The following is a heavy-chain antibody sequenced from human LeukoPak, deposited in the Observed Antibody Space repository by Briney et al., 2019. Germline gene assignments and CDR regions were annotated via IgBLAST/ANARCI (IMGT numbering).Heavy chain of an antibody. Sequence: GGSLRLSCAASGFTFSSYAMHWVRQAPGKGLEWVAVVSFDGDNKYYADSVKDRFTISRDNSQNTLYLQLNSLRAEDTAVYYCARALLWFGEPSHIDYWGQGTLVTASS. CDR3: ARALLWFGEPSHIDY. CDR1: GFTFSSYA. CDR2: VSFDGDNK. V-gene: IGHV3-30-3*01. J-gene: IGHJ4*02. D-gene: IGHD3-10*01.